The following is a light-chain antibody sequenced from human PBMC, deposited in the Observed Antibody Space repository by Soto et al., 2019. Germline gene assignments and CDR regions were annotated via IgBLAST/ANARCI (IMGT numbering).Light chain of an antibody. J-gene: IGKJ1*01. CDR1: QSVNNNY. CDR3: HQYNNWPQT. CDR2: GAS. Sequence: EIVLTQSPGTLSLSPGERATLSCRTSQSVNNNYLAWYQQKPGQAPRLLIYGASSRATGIPDRFSGRGSGTEFTLTVSSLQSEDFAVYYCHQYNNWPQTFGQGTKVDIK. V-gene: IGKV3-20*01.